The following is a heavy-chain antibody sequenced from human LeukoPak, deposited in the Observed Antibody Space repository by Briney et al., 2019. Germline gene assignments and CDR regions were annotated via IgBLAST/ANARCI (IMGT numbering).Heavy chain of an antibody. CDR1: GFTFSSYW. CDR3: ARVLGNDCSSTSCYPGATPFVFDP. CDR2: IKQDGSEK. D-gene: IGHD2-2*01. V-gene: IGHV3-7*01. Sequence: GGSLRLSCAASGFTFSSYWMSWVRQAPGKGLEWVANIKQDGSEKYYVDSVKGRFTISRDNAKNSLYLQMNSLRAEDTAVYYCARVLGNDCSSTSCYPGATPFVFDPWGQGTLVTVSS. J-gene: IGHJ5*02.